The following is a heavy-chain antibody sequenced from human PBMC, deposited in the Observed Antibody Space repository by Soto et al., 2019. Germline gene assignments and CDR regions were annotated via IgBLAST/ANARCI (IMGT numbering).Heavy chain of an antibody. CDR3: ARPKFEGTGWRQLDI. Sequence: SDPLSPACHVSGGFFTVHFCRWVRQRRGKARECIGEVCHSGSPKYYPDVRSRVTLSVDSSKNQVSLALTSVTAADTAGYYCARPKFEGTGWRQLDIWGPGTLVTVSS. J-gene: IGHJ4*02. CDR2: VCHSGSP. CDR1: GGFFTVHF. V-gene: IGHV4-34*01. D-gene: IGHD7-27*01.